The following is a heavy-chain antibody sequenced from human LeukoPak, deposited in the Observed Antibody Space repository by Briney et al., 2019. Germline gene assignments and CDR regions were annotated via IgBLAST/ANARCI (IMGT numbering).Heavy chain of an antibody. CDR2: IYSGGST. CDR3: ARDSESVWGSYYFDY. Sequence: QPGGSLRLSCAASGFTFSSYAMSWVRQAPGKGLEWVSVIYSGGSTYYADSVKGRFTISRDNSKNTLYLQMNSLRAEDTAVYYCARDSESVWGSYYFDYWGQGTLVTVSS. V-gene: IGHV3-66*02. CDR1: GFTFSSYA. D-gene: IGHD3-16*01. J-gene: IGHJ4*02.